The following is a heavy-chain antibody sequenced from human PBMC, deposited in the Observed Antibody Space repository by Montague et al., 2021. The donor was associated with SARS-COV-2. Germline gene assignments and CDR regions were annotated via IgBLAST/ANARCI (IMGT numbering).Heavy chain of an antibody. CDR3: ARTEYNWSDWFDP. CDR2: IFHSGIT. V-gene: IGHV4-59*13. D-gene: IGHD1-20*01. CDR1: GGSISSYY. Sequence: SETLSLTCSVYGGSISSYYWSWIRQSPGKGLEWIGYIFHSGITDYKPSLKSRVTISVDMSKNQFSLQLNSVTAADSAVYYCARTEYNWSDWFDPWGQGTLVTVSS. J-gene: IGHJ5*02.